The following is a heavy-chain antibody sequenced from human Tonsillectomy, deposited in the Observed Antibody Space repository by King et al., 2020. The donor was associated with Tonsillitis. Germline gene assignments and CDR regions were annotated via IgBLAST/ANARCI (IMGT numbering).Heavy chain of an antibody. CDR3: SRARAEFVDTAMVIGYFEL. Sequence: VQLVESGGGLVQPGGSLRLSCAASGFTVSSNYMSWVRQAPGKGLEWVSVIYSGGSTYYADSVKGRFTISRHNSKNTLYLQMNSLRAEDTAVYYCSRARAEFVDTAMVIGYFELWGRGTLVTVSS. J-gene: IGHJ2*01. CDR2: IYSGGST. V-gene: IGHV3-53*04. D-gene: IGHD5-18*01. CDR1: GFTVSSNY.